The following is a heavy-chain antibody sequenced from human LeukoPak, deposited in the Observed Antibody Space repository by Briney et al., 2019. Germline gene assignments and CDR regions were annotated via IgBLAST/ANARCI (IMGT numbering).Heavy chain of an antibody. CDR3: AKENPVGGTNYFDY. CDR2: ITSGGDKT. J-gene: IGHJ4*02. V-gene: IGHV3-23*01. D-gene: IGHD1-26*01. CDR1: GFIFKSYP. Sequence: GGSLRLSCAASGFIFKSYPMSWVRQAPRKGLEWVSAITSGGDKTYYGDSVKGRFTISRDNSKNTLSLQMNSLRPEDTAVYYCAKENPVGGTNYFDYWGQGTLVTVSS.